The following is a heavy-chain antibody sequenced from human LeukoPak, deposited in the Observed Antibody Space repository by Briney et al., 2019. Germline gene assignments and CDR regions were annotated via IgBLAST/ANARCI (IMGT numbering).Heavy chain of an antibody. CDR1: GGSISSYY. D-gene: IGHD3-22*01. CDR3: ARGGTMIEGYYYMDV. J-gene: IGHJ6*03. CDR2: IYNSGST. Sequence: KTSETLSLTCTVSGGSISSYYWSWIRQPPGKGLEWIGNIYNSGSTNYNPSLKSRVTISVDTSKNQFSLKLSSVTAADTAVYYCARGGTMIEGYYYMDVWGKGTTVTVSS. V-gene: IGHV4-59*12.